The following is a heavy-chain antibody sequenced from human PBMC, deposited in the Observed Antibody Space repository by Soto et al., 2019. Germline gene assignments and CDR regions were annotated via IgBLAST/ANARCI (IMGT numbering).Heavy chain of an antibody. V-gene: IGHV4-34*01. Sequence: QVQLQQWGAGLLKPSETLSLTCAVYDGSVSGYYWRWIRQHPGKGLEWIGEINHSGSTNYNPSLKRRVTISVDTSKNQFSLKLSSVAAADTSVYYCARGVHPFPAYCTNGVCSHYFHYWCQGTMVLVFS. CDR2: INHSGST. J-gene: IGHJ4*02. D-gene: IGHD2-8*01. CDR1: DGSVSGYY. CDR3: ARGVHPFPAYCTNGVCSHYFHY.